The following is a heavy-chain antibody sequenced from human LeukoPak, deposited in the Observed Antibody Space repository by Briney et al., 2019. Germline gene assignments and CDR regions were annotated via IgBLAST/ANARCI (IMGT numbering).Heavy chain of an antibody. CDR1: GFTFSNYG. CDR3: APEATNVAGS. CDR2: IRYDGTNT. Sequence: GGSLTLSRAASGFTFSNYGMNWVRQAPGKGLEWLTFIRYDGTNTYYRDSVKGRFTISRDNSKNTLFLQMHGLRPEDTAVYYCAPEATNVAGSWGQGTLVIVSS. J-gene: IGHJ4*02. D-gene: IGHD1-1*01. V-gene: IGHV3-30*02.